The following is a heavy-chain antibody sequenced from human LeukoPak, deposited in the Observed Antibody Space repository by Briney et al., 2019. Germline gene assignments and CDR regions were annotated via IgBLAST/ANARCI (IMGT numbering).Heavy chain of an antibody. J-gene: IGHJ6*03. V-gene: IGHV4-4*07. Sequence: SETLSLTCTVSGVTISSYYWRWIRQPAGKGLEWIGRIYTSGSTNYNPSLKSRVTMSVDTSKNQSSLKLSSVPAADTAVFYCAGESDIVVAPAACLDGRSCYYYYMDGWGKGSTVTVSS. D-gene: IGHD2-2*01. CDR1: GVTISSYY. CDR3: AGESDIVVAPAACLDGRSCYYYYMDG. CDR2: IYTSGST.